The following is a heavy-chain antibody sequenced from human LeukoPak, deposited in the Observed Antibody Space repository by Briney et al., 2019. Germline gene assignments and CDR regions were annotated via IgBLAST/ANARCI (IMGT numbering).Heavy chain of an antibody. CDR2: IASDGSI. CDR1: GFSFSSDG. D-gene: IGHD3-10*01. J-gene: IGHJ6*04. CDR3: ATSLSGWGTYYFMDV. V-gene: IGHV3-48*03. Sequence: GGSLRLSCSASGFSFSSDGMNWVRQSPGKGLEWISFIASDGSIEYADSVKGRFTLSRDNAKNSLYLHMNSLRAEDTAVYHCATSLSGWGTYYFMDVWGKGTTVTISS.